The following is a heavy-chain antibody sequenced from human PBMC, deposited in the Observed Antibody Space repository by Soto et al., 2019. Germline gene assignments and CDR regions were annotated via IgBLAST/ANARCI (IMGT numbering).Heavy chain of an antibody. Sequence: PSETLSLTCAVYGGSFSGYYWSWIRQPPGKGLEWIGEINHSGSTNYNPSLKSRVTISVDTSKNQFSLKLSSVTAADTAVYYCARGRGDYDAFDIWGQGTMVTVSS. V-gene: IGHV4-34*01. J-gene: IGHJ3*02. CDR1: GGSFSGYY. CDR3: ARGRGDYDAFDI. CDR2: INHSGST. D-gene: IGHD4-17*01.